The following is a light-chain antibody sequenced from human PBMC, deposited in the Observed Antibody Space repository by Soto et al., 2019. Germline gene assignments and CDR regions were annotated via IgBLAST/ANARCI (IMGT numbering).Light chain of an antibody. CDR1: SSDVGGYNY. Sequence: QSALTQPPSASGSPGQSVTISCTGTSSDVGGYNYVSWYQQHPGKVPKLVVYEVNKRPSGVPDRFSGSKSGNTASLTVSGLQAEVEADYYCTSYAGGNNVFGTGTKVTVL. CDR2: EVN. V-gene: IGLV2-8*01. J-gene: IGLJ1*01. CDR3: TSYAGGNNV.